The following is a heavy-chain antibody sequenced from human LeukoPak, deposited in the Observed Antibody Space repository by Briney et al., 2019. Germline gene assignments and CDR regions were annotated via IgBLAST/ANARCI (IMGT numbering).Heavy chain of an antibody. J-gene: IGHJ3*02. D-gene: IGHD1-26*01. V-gene: IGHV3-11*06. Sequence: GGSLRLSCAASGFTFSNAWMSWIRQAPGKGLEWVSYISSSRSDTNYADSVKGRFTISRDNAKNSLYLQMKSLRAEDTAVYYCARDGIQDAFDIWGQGTMVTVSS. CDR1: GFTFSNAW. CDR2: ISSSRSDT. CDR3: ARDGIQDAFDI.